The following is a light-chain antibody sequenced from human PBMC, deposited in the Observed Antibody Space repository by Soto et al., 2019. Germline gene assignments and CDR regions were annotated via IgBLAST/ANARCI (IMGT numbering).Light chain of an antibody. CDR3: QQYHDWPPLT. J-gene: IGKJ4*01. Sequence: EIVMAQSPATLSVSPGERATLSCRASQSINRNLAWYQQKPGQAPRLLFYGASSRATGVPDRFSVSGSGTDFTLTISRQEPEDFAVYYCQQYHDWPPLTFGGGTKVDIK. CDR1: QSINRN. V-gene: IGKV3D-15*01. CDR2: GAS.